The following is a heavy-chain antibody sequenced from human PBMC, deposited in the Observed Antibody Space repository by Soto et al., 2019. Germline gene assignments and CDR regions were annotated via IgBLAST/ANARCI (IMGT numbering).Heavy chain of an antibody. V-gene: IGHV1-3*01. D-gene: IGHD4-4*01. CDR3: AGSAGRYLDPTANLIDY. CDR2: INSGNGNT. Sequence: GASVKVSCKASGYTFTNYAVHWVRQVPGQSLEWLGRINSGNGNTKFSQKFQGRVTLTKDTSATTAYMDLRRLTFEDTAVYYCAGSAGRYLDPTANLIDYWGQGTLVTVSS. CDR1: GYTFTNYA. J-gene: IGHJ4*02.